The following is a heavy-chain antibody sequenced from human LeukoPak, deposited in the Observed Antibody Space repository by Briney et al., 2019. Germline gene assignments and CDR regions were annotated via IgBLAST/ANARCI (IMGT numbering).Heavy chain of an antibody. CDR3: AKVGLYYDSSGYYDY. Sequence: GGSLRLSCAASGFTFSSYEMNWVRQAPGKGLEWVSGISWNSGSIGYADSVKGRFTISRDNAKNSLYLQMNSLRAEDTALYYCAKVGLYYDSSGYYDYWGQGSLVTVSS. CDR2: ISWNSGSI. V-gene: IGHV3-9*01. CDR1: GFTFSSYE. J-gene: IGHJ4*02. D-gene: IGHD3-22*01.